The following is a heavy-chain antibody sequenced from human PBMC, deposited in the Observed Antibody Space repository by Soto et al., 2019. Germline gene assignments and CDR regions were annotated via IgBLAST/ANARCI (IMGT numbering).Heavy chain of an antibody. J-gene: IGHJ4*02. D-gene: IGHD1-26*01. CDR3: ARDRSREEDWELNPDY. CDR1: GFTFSSYA. V-gene: IGHV3-30-3*01. Sequence: GGSLRLSCAASGFTFSSYAMHWVRQAPGKGLEWVAVISYDGSNKYYADSVKGRFTISRDNSKNTLYLQMNSLRAEDTAVYYCARDRSREEDWELNPDYWGQGTLVTVSS. CDR2: ISYDGSNK.